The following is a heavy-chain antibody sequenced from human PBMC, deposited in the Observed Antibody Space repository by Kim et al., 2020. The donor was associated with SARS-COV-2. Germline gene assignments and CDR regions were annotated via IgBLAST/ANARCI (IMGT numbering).Heavy chain of an antibody. CDR3: ARGSRNIDVQ. J-gene: IGHJ4*02. V-gene: IGHV3-11*04. CDR2: TI. D-gene: IGHD2-15*01. Sequence: TIYYADAVKGRFTISRDNAKNSLYLQVNSLRPEDPAVYYCARGSRNIDVQGGQGTLVTVSS.